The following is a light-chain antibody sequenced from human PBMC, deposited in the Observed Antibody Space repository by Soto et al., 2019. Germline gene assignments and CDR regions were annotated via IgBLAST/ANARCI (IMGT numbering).Light chain of an antibody. J-gene: IGLJ2*01. CDR1: SSDVGGYNY. V-gene: IGLV2-11*01. Sequence: QSALTQPRSVSGSLGQSVTISCTGTSSDVGGYNYVSWYQQHPGKAPKFMIYDIIKRPSGVPDRFSGSKSGNTASLTISGLQAEDEADYYCCSYAGSYTYVVFGGGTKLTVL. CDR2: DII. CDR3: CSYAGSYTYVV.